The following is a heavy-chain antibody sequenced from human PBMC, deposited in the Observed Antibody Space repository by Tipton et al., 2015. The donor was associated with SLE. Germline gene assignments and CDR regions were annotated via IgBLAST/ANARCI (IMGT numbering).Heavy chain of an antibody. Sequence: TLSLTCTVSGGSISSYYWSWIRQPPGKGLEWIGEINHRGSTDYNPSLKSRVSISIDTTKNQFSLNLTSLTAADTAVYYCARGGANWGIILDYFDDWGQGTLVSVSS. V-gene: IGHV4-34*01. CDR2: INHRGST. CDR3: ARGGANWGIILDYFDD. CDR1: GGSISSYY. J-gene: IGHJ4*02. D-gene: IGHD7-27*01.